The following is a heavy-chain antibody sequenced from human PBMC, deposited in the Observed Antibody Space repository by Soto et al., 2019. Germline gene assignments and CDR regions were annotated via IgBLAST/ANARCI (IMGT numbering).Heavy chain of an antibody. CDR3: ASTPVRQQLRYYFDY. V-gene: IGHV1-18*04. J-gene: IGHJ4*02. D-gene: IGHD6-13*01. CDR1: GYTFTSYG. Sequence: GASVKVSCQASGYTFTSYGISWVRQAPGQGLEWMGWISAYNGNTNYAQKLQGRVTMTTDTSTSTAYMELRSLRSDDTAVYYCASTPVRQQLRYYFDYWGQGTLVTVSS. CDR2: ISAYNGNT.